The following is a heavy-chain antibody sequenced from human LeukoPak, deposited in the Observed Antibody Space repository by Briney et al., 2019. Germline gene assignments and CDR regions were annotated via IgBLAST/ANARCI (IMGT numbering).Heavy chain of an antibody. CDR2: ISYDGSNK. J-gene: IGHJ4*02. CDR1: GFTLSSYA. Sequence: GGSLRLSCAASGFTLSSYAIHWVRQAPAKGLEWVAVISYDGSNKYYADSVKGRFTISRDNSKNTLYLQMNSLRAEDTAVYYCARGTGYTYAFTGRERTKSRLDYWGQGTLVTVSS. D-gene: IGHD5-18*01. V-gene: IGHV3-30*04. CDR3: ARGTGYTYAFTGRERTKSRLDY.